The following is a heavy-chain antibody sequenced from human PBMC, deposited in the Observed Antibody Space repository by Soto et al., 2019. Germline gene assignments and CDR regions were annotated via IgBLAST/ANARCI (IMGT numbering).Heavy chain of an antibody. CDR1: GYFFTSFA. V-gene: IGHV1-3*01. J-gene: IGHJ4*02. Sequence: GASVKVSCKASGYFFTSFAIHWVRQAPGQRLEWMGWINPANGDRRYSQTFQGRVTFTRATSATTAYMEMSSLRTEDTAVYYCARELLVTLRNVLLWFGPAPFDYWGQGTLVTVSS. CDR2: INPANGDR. D-gene: IGHD3-10*01. CDR3: ARELLVTLRNVLLWFGPAPFDY.